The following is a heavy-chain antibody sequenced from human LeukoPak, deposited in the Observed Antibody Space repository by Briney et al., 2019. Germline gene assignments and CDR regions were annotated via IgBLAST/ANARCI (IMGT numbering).Heavy chain of an antibody. CDR1: GLTFSSYA. Sequence: PGGSLRLSCEASGLTFSSYAMHWVRQAPGKGLEWVAYIRYDGNNLYYTDSVKGRFTISRDNFKNTLYLQMNSLKTEDTAVYYCTSNRRGSDYWGQGTLVTVSS. CDR2: IRYDGNNL. V-gene: IGHV3-30*02. CDR3: TSNRRGSDY. J-gene: IGHJ4*02. D-gene: IGHD4-11*01.